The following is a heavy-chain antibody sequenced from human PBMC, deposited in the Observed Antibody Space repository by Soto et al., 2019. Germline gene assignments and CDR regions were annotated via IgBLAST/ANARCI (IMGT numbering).Heavy chain of an antibody. CDR3: ARDMSYGDFGRNWFDP. Sequence: QLQLVESGGGLVKPGGSLRLSCAASGFTFNDFYMIWFRQAPGRGLEWLAYINNRGDDIYYADSVRGRFTISRDNGKNYLYLQTTSLRVEDTALSFWARDMSYGDFGRNWFDPWGQGTTVTVS. CDR1: GFTFNDFY. CDR2: INNRGDDI. D-gene: IGHD2-21*02. V-gene: IGHV3-11*01. J-gene: IGHJ5*02.